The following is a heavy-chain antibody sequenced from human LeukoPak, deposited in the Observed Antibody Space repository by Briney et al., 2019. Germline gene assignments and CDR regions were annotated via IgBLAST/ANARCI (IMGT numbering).Heavy chain of an antibody. CDR3: ARDWYHAIDY. V-gene: IGHV3-23*01. J-gene: IGHJ4*02. CDR1: GFTFSSYA. CDR2: ISESGGTT. Sequence: GGSLRLSCAASGFTFSSYAMNWVRQAPGKGLEWVSSISESGGTTDYADSVKGRFTISRDNAKNTLYLQMNSLRAEDTAVYYCARDWYHAIDYWGQGTLVTVSS. D-gene: IGHD2-2*01.